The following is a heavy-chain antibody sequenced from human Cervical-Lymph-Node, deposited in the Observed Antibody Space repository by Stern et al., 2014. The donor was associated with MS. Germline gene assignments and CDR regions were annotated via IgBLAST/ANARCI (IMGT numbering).Heavy chain of an antibody. D-gene: IGHD1-14*01. CDR3: AREWGDHTGNRFDH. J-gene: IGHJ4*02. V-gene: IGHV1-69*01. CDR1: GGIFRRYP. Sequence: VQLLESGAEVRQPGSSVKVSCKASGGIFRRYPTRWVLQAPGAGLAWMGDFMPVLGTSHYAQKFQGRLTMTADESTSTAYMELSRLRSEDTALYFWAREWGDHTGNRFDHWGQGTLVTVSS. CDR2: FMPVLGTS.